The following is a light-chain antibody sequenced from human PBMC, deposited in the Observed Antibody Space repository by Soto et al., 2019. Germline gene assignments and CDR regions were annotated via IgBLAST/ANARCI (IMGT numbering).Light chain of an antibody. Sequence: QSAMTQPPSVSAAPGQKVTISCSGSSSNIGGNSVSWYQQHPGTAPKLLIYDDNKRPSGIPDRFSGSKSGTSATLGITGFQTGDEAVYYCGSWDSSLSAYVFGTGTKLTVL. J-gene: IGLJ1*01. CDR1: SSNIGGNS. V-gene: IGLV1-51*01. CDR3: GSWDSSLSAYV. CDR2: DDN.